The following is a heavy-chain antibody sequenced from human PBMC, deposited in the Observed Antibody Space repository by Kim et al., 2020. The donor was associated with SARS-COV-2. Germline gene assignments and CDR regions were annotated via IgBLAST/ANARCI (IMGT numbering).Heavy chain of an antibody. V-gene: IGHV3-21*01. J-gene: IGHJ6*02. Sequence: SVKGRFTNAEDNAKNSLYLQRNSLRAEDTAVYYCAREDILPGWYYYGMDVWGQGTTVTVSS. CDR3: AREDILPGWYYYGMDV. D-gene: IGHD3-9*01.